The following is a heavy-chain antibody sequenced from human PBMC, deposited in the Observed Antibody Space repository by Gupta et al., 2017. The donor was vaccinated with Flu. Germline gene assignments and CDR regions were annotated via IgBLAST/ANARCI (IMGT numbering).Heavy chain of an antibody. V-gene: IGHV3-33*01. Sequence: QVQLVDLGGGLVQPGGSLRLSCAASGFGFSRYGMHWVRQAPSKWLDGLAVIWYDGSNKYYAYSVKGRITISRDSSKNTQYLQMNSLRAEDTAVYYCAREKYFYSSGCYLSPGFDYWGQGTLVTVSS. D-gene: IGHD3-22*01. CDR3: AREKYFYSSGCYLSPGFDY. CDR1: GFGFSRYG. CDR2: IWYDGSNK. J-gene: IGHJ4*02.